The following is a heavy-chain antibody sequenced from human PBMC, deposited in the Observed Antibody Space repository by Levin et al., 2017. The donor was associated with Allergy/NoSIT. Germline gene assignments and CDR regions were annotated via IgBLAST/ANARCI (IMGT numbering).Heavy chain of an antibody. J-gene: IGHJ6*02. D-gene: IGHD1-1*01. CDR1: GGSISSYY. CDR2: IYYSGST. Sequence: GSLRLSCTVSGGSISSYYWSWIRQPPGKGLEWIGYIYYSGSTNYNPSLKSRVTISVDTSKNQFSLKLSSVTAADTAVYYCARSELERRVGEYYYGMDVWGQGTTVTVSS. CDR3: ARSELERRVGEYYYGMDV. V-gene: IGHV4-59*01.